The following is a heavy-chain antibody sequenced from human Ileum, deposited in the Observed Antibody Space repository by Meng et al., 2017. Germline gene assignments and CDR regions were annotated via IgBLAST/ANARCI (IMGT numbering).Heavy chain of an antibody. Sequence: QVQLVQSGAEGKKPGSSVKVACMASGGTFYSYTISWVRQARGQGLEWMGRIIPVLGVAKHAQKFQGRVTIIADKSTSTSHMELSNLRSEDTGVYYCASESPNSSGAHEDWGQGTLVTVSS. CDR2: IIPVLGVA. V-gene: IGHV1-69*02. D-gene: IGHD3-22*01. J-gene: IGHJ4*02. CDR1: GGTFYSYT. CDR3: ASESPNSSGAHED.